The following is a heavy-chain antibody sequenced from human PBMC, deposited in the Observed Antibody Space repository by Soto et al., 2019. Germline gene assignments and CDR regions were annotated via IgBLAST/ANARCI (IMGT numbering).Heavy chain of an antibody. CDR2: ISHDGSAK. D-gene: IGHD1-26*01. CDR1: GFTFSTYG. CDR3: AKGNSGSPYGAFDY. Sequence: GGSLRLSCAMSGFTFSTYGMHWVRQAPGKGLEWVAVISHDGSAKYYADSVKGRFTISRDTSKSALFLQMNSLRVEDTAVYYCAKGNSGSPYGAFDYWGQGTQVTVSS. J-gene: IGHJ4*02. V-gene: IGHV3-30*18.